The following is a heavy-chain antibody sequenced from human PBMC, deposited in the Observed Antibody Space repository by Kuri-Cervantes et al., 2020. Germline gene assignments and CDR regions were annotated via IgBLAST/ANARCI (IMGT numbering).Heavy chain of an antibody. J-gene: IGHJ4*02. CDR1: GFTFSSYA. D-gene: IGHD1-1*01. Sequence: LSLTCAASGFTFSSYAMSWVRQAPGKGLEWVSAISGSGGSTYYADSVKGRFTISRDNAKNSLYLQMNSLRAEDTAVYYCARTSRSDYWGQGTLVTVSS. V-gene: IGHV3-23*01. CDR3: ARTSRSDY. CDR2: ISGSGGST.